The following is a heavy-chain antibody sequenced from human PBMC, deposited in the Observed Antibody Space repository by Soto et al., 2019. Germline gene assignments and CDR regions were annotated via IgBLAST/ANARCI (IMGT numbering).Heavy chain of an antibody. Sequence: ASLKVSCKASGYTFTDYYIHWVRPAPGQGLEWLGWINPNTCGTNLAQKFQGRVTMTRDTSTSTAYMQLSSLRSDDSALYFCARAYDSGWYSSWFDPWGQGALVTVSS. CDR3: ARAYDSGWYSSWFDP. V-gene: IGHV1-2*02. CDR1: GYTFTDYY. J-gene: IGHJ5*02. D-gene: IGHD6-19*01. CDR2: INPNTCGT.